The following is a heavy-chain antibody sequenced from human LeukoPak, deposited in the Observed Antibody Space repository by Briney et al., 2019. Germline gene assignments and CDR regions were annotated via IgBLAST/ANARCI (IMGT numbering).Heavy chain of an antibody. Sequence: GESLRISCKGFGFRLTTYWISWVRQRPGKGLEWMGMIDPTDSDATYSPSFQGHVTISADQSISTIYLQWSGLKASDTAIYFCARRARYGISSFPLDFWGQGTLVTVSP. J-gene: IGHJ4*02. CDR1: GFRLTTYW. CDR2: IDPTDSDA. D-gene: IGHD6-13*01. V-gene: IGHV5-10-1*01. CDR3: ARRARYGISSFPLDF.